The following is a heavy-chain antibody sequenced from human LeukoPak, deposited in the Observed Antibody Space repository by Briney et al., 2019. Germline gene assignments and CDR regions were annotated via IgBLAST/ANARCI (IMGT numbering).Heavy chain of an antibody. CDR3: ATSKRLVGAGGEFEI. V-gene: IGHV1-3*01. J-gene: IGHJ3*02. D-gene: IGHD1-26*01. Sequence: GASVKVSCKASGYTFTSYAMHWVRQAPGQRLEWMGWINAGNGNTKYSQKFQGRVTITRDTSASTAYMELSSLRTEDTALYYCATSKRLVGAGGEFEIWGQGTMVTVSS. CDR2: INAGNGNT. CDR1: GYTFTSYA.